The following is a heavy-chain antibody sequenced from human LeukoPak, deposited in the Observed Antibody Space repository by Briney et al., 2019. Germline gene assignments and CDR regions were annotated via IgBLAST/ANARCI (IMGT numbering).Heavy chain of an antibody. V-gene: IGHV1-18*01. D-gene: IGHD3-9*01. CDR1: GYIFTSYG. CDR2: ISAYNGNT. CDR3: ARGFDSDWLAPNPAFDY. J-gene: IGHJ4*02. Sequence: ASVKVSCKASGYIFTSYGISWVRPAPGQGLEWMGWISAYNGNTNYAQKVQGRVTMTADTSTSTAYMELRSLRSDDTAVYYCARGFDSDWLAPNPAFDYWGQGTLVSVSS.